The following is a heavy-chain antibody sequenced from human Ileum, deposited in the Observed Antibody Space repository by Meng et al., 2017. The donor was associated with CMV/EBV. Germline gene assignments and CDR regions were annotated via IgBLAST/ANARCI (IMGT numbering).Heavy chain of an antibody. J-gene: IGHJ4*01. Sequence: GESLKISCAASGFAFSTYDMTWVRQAPGKGLEWVSAISGRDGTTFYADSVRGRFPISKDSVENTLHLQMNSLRVEDTALYYCAKGGWVDYLGPGTLVTVSS. CDR2: ISGRDGTT. V-gene: IGHV3-23*01. CDR3: AKGGWVDY. CDR1: GFAFSTYD. D-gene: IGHD3-16*01.